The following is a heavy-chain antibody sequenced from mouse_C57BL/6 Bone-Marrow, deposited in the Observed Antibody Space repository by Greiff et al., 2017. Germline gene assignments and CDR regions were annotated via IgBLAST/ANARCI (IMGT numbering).Heavy chain of an antibody. Sequence: EMQLQQSAPELVKPGASVKISCKASGYTFTDYYMNWVKQSHGKSLEWIGDINPNNGGTSYNQKFKGKATLTVDKSSSTAYMELRSLTSEDSAVYYCARGAHEDYWGQGTTLTVSS. J-gene: IGHJ2*01. V-gene: IGHV1-26*01. CDR1: GYTFTDYY. CDR3: ARGAHEDY. CDR2: INPNNGGT. D-gene: IGHD1-3*01.